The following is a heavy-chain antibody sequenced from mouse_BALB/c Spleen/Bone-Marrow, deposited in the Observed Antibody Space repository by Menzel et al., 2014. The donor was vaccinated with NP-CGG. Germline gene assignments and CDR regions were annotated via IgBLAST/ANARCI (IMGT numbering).Heavy chain of an antibody. V-gene: IGHV1-69*02. J-gene: IGHJ4*01. D-gene: IGHD2-4*01. CDR2: IDPSDSET. Sequence: QVQLQQSGAELVKPGASVKLSCKASGYTFTSYWMNWVKQRPGRGLEWIGWIDPSDSETHYNQKFKDKATLTVDKSSSTAYIQLSSLTSEDSATYYCARYPIYYDSGDAMDYWGQGTSVTVSS. CDR3: ARYPIYYDSGDAMDY. CDR1: GYTFTSYW.